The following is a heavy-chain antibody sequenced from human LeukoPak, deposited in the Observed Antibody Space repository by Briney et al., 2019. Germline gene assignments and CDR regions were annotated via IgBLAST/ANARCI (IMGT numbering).Heavy chain of an antibody. Sequence: PGGSLRLSCAASGFTFGSYSMNWVRQAPGKGLEWVSYISSSSSTIYYADSVKGRFTISRDNAKNSLYLQMNSLRAEDTAVYYCARDYRAFVVVPAAPRYFDYWGQGTLVTVSS. D-gene: IGHD2-2*01. CDR3: ARDYRAFVVVPAAPRYFDY. CDR2: ISSSSSTI. V-gene: IGHV3-48*01. CDR1: GFTFGSYS. J-gene: IGHJ4*02.